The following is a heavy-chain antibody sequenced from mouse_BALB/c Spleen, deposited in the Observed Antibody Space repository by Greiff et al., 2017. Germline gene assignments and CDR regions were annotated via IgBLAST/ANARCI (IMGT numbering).Heavy chain of an antibody. CDR3: ARRLSRYAMDY. Sequence: VHLVESGAELMKPGASVKISCKATGYTFSSYWIEWVKQRPGHGLEWIGEILPGSGSTNYNEKFKGKATFTADTSSNTAYMQLSSLTSEDSAVYYCARRLSRYAMDYWGQGTSVTVSS. D-gene: IGHD1-2*01. CDR2: ILPGSGST. CDR1: GYTFSSYW. J-gene: IGHJ4*01. V-gene: IGHV1-9*01.